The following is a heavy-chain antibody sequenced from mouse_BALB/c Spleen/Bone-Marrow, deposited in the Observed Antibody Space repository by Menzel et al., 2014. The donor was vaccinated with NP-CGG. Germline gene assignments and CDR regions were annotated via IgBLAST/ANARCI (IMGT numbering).Heavy chain of an antibody. Sequence: QVQLQQSGAELVKPGASVKMSCKASGYTFTGYNMHWVKQTPGQGLEWIGAIYPGNGDTSYNQKFKGKATLTADKSSSTAYMQLSSLTSEDSAVYYCARSGSSGYYAMDYWGQGTSVTVSS. D-gene: IGHD3-1*01. CDR3: ARSGSSGYYAMDY. V-gene: IGHV1-12*01. CDR1: GYTFTGYN. J-gene: IGHJ4*01. CDR2: IYPGNGDT.